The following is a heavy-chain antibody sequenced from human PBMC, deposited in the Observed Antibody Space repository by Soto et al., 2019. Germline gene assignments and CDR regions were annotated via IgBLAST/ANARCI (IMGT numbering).Heavy chain of an antibody. CDR1: GGSISSSSYY. J-gene: IGHJ5*02. Sequence: SETLSLTCTVSGGSISSSSYYWGWIRQPPGKGLEWIGSIYYSGSTYYNPSLKSRVTISVDTSKNQFSLKLSSVTAADTAVYYCAGAYYDFWSGYVNWFDPWGQGTLVTVSS. CDR3: AGAYYDFWSGYVNWFDP. D-gene: IGHD3-3*01. CDR2: IYYSGST. V-gene: IGHV4-39*01.